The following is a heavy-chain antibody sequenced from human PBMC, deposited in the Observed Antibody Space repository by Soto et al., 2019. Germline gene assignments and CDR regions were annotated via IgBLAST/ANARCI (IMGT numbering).Heavy chain of an antibody. CDR2: ISSSSYI. CDR3: ARVYSSSWYPHYYYGMDV. Sequence: PGGSLRLSCAASGFTFSSYSMNWVRQAPGKGLEWVSSISSSSYIYYADSVKGRFTISRDNAKNSLYLQMNSLRAEDTAVYYCARVYSSSWYPHYYYGMDVWGQGTTVTVSS. J-gene: IGHJ6*02. D-gene: IGHD6-13*01. CDR1: GFTFSSYS. V-gene: IGHV3-21*01.